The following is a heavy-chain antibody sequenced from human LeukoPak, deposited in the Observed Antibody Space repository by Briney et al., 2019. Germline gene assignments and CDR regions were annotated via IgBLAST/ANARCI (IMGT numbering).Heavy chain of an antibody. CDR1: GFTFSSYW. CDR3: ATANSGPDI. J-gene: IGHJ3*02. Sequence: QTGGSLRLSCAASGFTFSSYWMHWVRQAPGKGLVWVTRISADGSYTLYADSVKGRFTISRDNAKNTLYLQMNSLRAEGTAVYYCATANSGPDIWGQGTTVTVSS. D-gene: IGHD1-1*01. V-gene: IGHV3-74*01. CDR2: ISADGSYT.